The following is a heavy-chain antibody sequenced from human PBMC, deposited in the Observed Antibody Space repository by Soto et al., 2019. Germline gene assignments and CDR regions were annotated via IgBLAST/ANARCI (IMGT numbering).Heavy chain of an antibody. CDR3: ATEQNWFDP. CDR2: FDPEDGET. CDR1: GYTFTSYH. V-gene: IGHV1-24*01. J-gene: IGHJ5*02. Sequence: GASVKVSCKGSGYTFTSYHINWVRQAPGQGLEWMGGFDPEDGETIYAQKFQGRVTMTEDTSTDTAYMELSSLRSEDTAVYYCATEQNWFDPWGQGTLVTVSS.